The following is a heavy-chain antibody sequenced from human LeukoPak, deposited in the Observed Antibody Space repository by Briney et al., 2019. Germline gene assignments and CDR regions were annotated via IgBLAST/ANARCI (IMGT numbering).Heavy chain of an antibody. J-gene: IGHJ4*02. D-gene: IGHD3-22*01. Sequence: SETLSLTCTVSGGSISSSSYYWGWIRQPPGKGLEWIGSIYYSGSTYYNPSLKSRVTISVDTSKNQFSLKLSSVTAADTAVYYCAPVYYDSSGYPGYFDYWGQGTLVTVSS. CDR1: GGSISSSSYY. V-gene: IGHV4-39*07. CDR2: IYYSGST. CDR3: APVYYDSSGYPGYFDY.